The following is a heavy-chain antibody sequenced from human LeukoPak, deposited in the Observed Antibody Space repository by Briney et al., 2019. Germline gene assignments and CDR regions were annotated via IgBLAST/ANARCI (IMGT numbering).Heavy chain of an antibody. V-gene: IGHV3-21*01. CDR2: ISSSSSYI. CDR1: GFTFSSYA. J-gene: IGHJ6*02. Sequence: PGGSLRLSCAASGFTFSSYAMSWVRQAPGKGLEWVSSISSSSSYIYYADSVKGRFTISRDNAKNSLYLQMNSLRAEDTAVYYCARERRDSSSWYYYYYGMDVWGQGTTVTVSS. CDR3: ARERRDSSSWYYYYYGMDV. D-gene: IGHD6-13*01.